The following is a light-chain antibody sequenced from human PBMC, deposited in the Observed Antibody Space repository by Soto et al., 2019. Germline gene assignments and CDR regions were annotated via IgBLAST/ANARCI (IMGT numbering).Light chain of an antibody. Sequence: ELVMTQSPATLSVSPGERATLSCRASETVHSNLVWYQQKPGQAPRLLIYGASSRATGIPDRFSGSGSGTDFTLTSRRLEPEDSAVYYCQQHGTTFGQGTKVDIK. CDR1: ETVHSN. CDR2: GAS. CDR3: QQHGTT. V-gene: IGKV3-20*01. J-gene: IGKJ1*01.